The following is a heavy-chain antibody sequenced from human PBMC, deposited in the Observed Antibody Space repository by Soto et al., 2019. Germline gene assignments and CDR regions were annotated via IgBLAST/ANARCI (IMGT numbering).Heavy chain of an antibody. V-gene: IGHV3-30*03. J-gene: IGHJ6*02. D-gene: IGHD4-4*01. CDR1: GFIFTSYG. Sequence: PGGSLRLSCAASGFIFTSYGMHWVRQAPGKGLEWMALILHDGSAEYYADSVKGRFTISRDNSKNTLYLQMNSLTAEDTAVYYCARSRDGYSFYFYYGMDGWGQVTTVTVYS. CDR3: ARSRDGYSFYFYYGMDG. CDR2: ILHDGSAE.